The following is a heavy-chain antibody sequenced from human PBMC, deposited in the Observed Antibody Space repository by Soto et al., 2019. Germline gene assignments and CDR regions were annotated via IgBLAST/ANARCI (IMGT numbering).Heavy chain of an antibody. D-gene: IGHD1-26*01. V-gene: IGHV1-24*01. J-gene: IGHJ5*02. CDR3: ATDPWKWELLAEGFDP. CDR2: FDPEDGET. Sequence: ASVKVSCKVSGYTLTELSMHWVRQAPGKGLEWMGGFDPEDGETIYAQKFQGRVTMTEDTSTDTAYMELSSLRSEDTAVYYCATDPWKWELLAEGFDPWGQGTLVTVS. CDR1: GYTLTELS.